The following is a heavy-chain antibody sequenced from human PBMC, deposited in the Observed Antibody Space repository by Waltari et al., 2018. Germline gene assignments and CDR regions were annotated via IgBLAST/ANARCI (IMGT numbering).Heavy chain of an antibody. CDR1: GFTFWNYA. CDR3: AGADFFGAFDI. CDR2: ISGSGGST. V-gene: IGHV3-23*04. J-gene: IGHJ3*02. Sequence: EVQLVESGGGLVQPGGSLRLSCAASGFTFWNYAMSWVRQAPGKGLEWVSGISGSGGSTYYADSVKGRFTISRDNSKNTLYLQLSSLRVDDTAVYYCAGADFFGAFDIWGQGTMVTVSS. D-gene: IGHD3-3*01.